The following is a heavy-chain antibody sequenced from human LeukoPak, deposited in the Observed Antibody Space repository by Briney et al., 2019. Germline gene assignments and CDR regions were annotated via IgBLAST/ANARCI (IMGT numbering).Heavy chain of an antibody. V-gene: IGHV4-59*01. J-gene: IGHJ4*02. CDR1: GVSISTYH. CDR3: ARKDGDG. Sequence: SETLSLTCTVSGVSISTYHWTWIRQPPGEGLEWIEHIYNSGSTNYNPSLRGRVTISLDTSKNQVSLKLSSVTAADTAMYYCARKDGDGWGQGTLVTVSS. D-gene: IGHD5-24*01. CDR2: IYNSGST.